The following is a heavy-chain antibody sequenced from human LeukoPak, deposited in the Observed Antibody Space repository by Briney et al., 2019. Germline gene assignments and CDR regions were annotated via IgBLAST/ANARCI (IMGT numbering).Heavy chain of an antibody. Sequence: GGSLRLSCAASGFTFSRNVMHWVRQAPGKGLEWVATISYDGNNKFHSDSVKGRFTISGDNSRNTLYLQMNSLRGEDAAVYSCARGGIPTGPYYYFYYMDVWGKGTAVTVSS. CDR1: GFTFSRNV. J-gene: IGHJ6*03. D-gene: IGHD3-10*01. V-gene: IGHV3-30*01. CDR2: ISYDGNNK. CDR3: ARGGIPTGPYYYFYYMDV.